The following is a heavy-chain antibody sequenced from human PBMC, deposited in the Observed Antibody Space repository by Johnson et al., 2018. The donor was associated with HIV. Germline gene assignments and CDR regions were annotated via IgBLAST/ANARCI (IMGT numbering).Heavy chain of an antibody. Sequence: VQLVESGGGVVQPGRSLRLSCAASGFTFSNFALHWVRQAPGKGLEWVSLISWDGGSTYYADSVKGRFTISRDNSKNSLYLQMNSLRAEDTALYYCAKDIQAGTHDAFDIWGQGTMVTVSS. V-gene: IGHV3-43D*03. D-gene: IGHD1-7*01. J-gene: IGHJ3*02. CDR2: ISWDGGST. CDR3: AKDIQAGTHDAFDI. CDR1: GFTFSNFA.